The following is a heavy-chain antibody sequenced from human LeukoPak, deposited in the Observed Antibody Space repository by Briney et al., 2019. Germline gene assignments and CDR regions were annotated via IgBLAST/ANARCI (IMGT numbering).Heavy chain of an antibody. D-gene: IGHD3-22*01. CDR1: GLTFSSYA. J-gene: IGHJ4*02. CDR3: AKDRLPFSSGYYYVPFDY. CDR2: ISGSGGST. Sequence: GGSLRLSCAASGLTFSSYAMSWVRQAPGKGLEWVSAISGSGGSTYYADSVKGRFTISRDNSKNTLYLQMNSLRAEDTAVYYCAKDRLPFSSGYYYVPFDYWGQGTLVTVSS. V-gene: IGHV3-23*01.